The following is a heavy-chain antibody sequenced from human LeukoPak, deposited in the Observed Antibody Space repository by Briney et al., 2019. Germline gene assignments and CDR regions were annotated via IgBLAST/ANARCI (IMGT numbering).Heavy chain of an antibody. D-gene: IGHD3-10*01. CDR1: GYTFTVYY. V-gene: IGHV1-2*02. Sequence: ASVKVSCKASGYTFTVYYMHWVRQAPGQGREWMGWINPNSGGTNYAQKFQGRVTMTRDTSISTAYMELSRLRSDDTAVYYCAREDAYYYGSGAFDIWGQGTMVTVSS. J-gene: IGHJ3*02. CDR2: INPNSGGT. CDR3: AREDAYYYGSGAFDI.